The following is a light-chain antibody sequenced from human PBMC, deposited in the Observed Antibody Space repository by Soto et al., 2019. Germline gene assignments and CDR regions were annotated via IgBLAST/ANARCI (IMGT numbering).Light chain of an antibody. J-gene: IGLJ1*01. CDR1: SSDIGGSNY. Sequence: QSALTQPPSASGSPGQSVTISCIGTSSDIGGSNYVSWYQHHPGKAPKLMIFEVNKRPSGVPDRFSGSKSGNTASLTVSGLQAEDEADYYCSSYAGSNNYVFGTGTKVTVL. CDR3: SSYAGSNNYV. CDR2: EVN. V-gene: IGLV2-8*01.